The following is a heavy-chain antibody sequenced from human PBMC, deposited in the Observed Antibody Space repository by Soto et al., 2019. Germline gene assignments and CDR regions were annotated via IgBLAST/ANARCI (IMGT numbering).Heavy chain of an antibody. CDR3: ARHITMVRGGADYYGMDV. CDR2: IYPGDSDT. CDR1: GYSFTSYW. V-gene: IGHV5-51*01. D-gene: IGHD3-10*01. Sequence: GESLKISCKGSGYSFTSYWIGWVRQMPGKGLEWMGIIYPGDSDTRYSPSFQGQVTISADKSISTAYLQWSSLKASDTAMYYCARHITMVRGGADYYGMDVWRQGTTVTVSS. J-gene: IGHJ6*02.